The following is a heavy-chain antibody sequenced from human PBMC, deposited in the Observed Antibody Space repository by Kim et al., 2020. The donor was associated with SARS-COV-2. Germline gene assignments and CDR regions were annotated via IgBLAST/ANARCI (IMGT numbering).Heavy chain of an antibody. CDR3: ARDILPPGAAADYLTFSWFDP. Sequence: SQTLSLTCAISGDSVSSNSAAWNWIRQSPSRGLEWLGRTYYRSKWYNDYAVSVKSRITINPDTSKNQFSLQLNPVTPEDTAVYYCARDILPPGAAADYLTFSWFDPWGQGTLVTVSS. CDR2: TYYRSKWYN. J-gene: IGHJ5*02. D-gene: IGHD6-13*01. V-gene: IGHV6-1*01. CDR1: GDSVSSNSAA.